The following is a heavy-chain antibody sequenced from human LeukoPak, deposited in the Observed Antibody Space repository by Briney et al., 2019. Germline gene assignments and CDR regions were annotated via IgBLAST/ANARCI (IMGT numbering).Heavy chain of an antibody. CDR2: INAGNGNT. D-gene: IGHD5-18*01. V-gene: IGHV1-3*01. CDR1: GYTFPSYT. Sequence: ASVKVSCTASGYTFPSYTMHWVRQAPGQRPEWMGWINAGNGNTKNSQKFQGRVTISRDTSASTAYMELSSLRSEDTAVYYCARAPGYNYPAYYGMDVWGQGTTVTVSS. J-gene: IGHJ6*02. CDR3: ARAPGYNYPAYYGMDV.